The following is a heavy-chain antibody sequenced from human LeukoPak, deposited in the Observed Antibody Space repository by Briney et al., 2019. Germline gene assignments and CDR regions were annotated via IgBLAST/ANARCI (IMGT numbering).Heavy chain of an antibody. Sequence: SETLSLTCAVYGGSFSGYYWSWIRQPPGKGLEWIGEINHSGSTNYNPSLKSRVTISVDTSKNQFSPKLSSVTAADTAVYYCARGGVVVVAATGNWFDPWGQGTLVTVSS. CDR3: ARGGVVVVAATGNWFDP. CDR1: GGSFSGYY. V-gene: IGHV4-34*01. CDR2: INHSGST. D-gene: IGHD2-15*01. J-gene: IGHJ5*02.